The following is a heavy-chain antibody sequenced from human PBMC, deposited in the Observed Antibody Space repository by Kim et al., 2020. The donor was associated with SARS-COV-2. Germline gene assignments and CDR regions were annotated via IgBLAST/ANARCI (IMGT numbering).Heavy chain of an antibody. D-gene: IGHD3-10*01. V-gene: IGHV1-69*04. CDR1: GGIFSNHA. Sequence: SVKVSCKASGGIFSNHAISWVRQAPRQGLEWMGRITPILGRANYAQRFQGRVTITADRFTNTAYMEMSGLRSEDTAVYYCAREGVTVDYYYYYMAVGGK. J-gene: IGHJ6*03. CDR2: ITPILGRA. CDR3: AREGVTVDYYYYYMAV.